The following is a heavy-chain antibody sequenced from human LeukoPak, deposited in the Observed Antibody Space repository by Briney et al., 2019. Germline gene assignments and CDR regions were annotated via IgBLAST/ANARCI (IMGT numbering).Heavy chain of an antibody. CDR2: ISSNGGST. J-gene: IGHJ6*03. CDR1: GFTFSSYA. D-gene: IGHD3-9*01. Sequence: GGSLRLSCAASGFTFSSYAMHWVRQAPGKGLKYVSAISSNGGSTYYANSVKGRFTISRDNSKNTLYLQMGSLRAEDMAVYYCARDPGYYDILTGWTNYYYMDVWGKGTTVIISS. V-gene: IGHV3-64*01. CDR3: ARDPGYYDILTGWTNYYYMDV.